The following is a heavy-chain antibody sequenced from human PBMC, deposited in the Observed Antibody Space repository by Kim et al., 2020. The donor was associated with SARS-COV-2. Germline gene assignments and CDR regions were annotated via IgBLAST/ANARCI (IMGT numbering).Heavy chain of an antibody. CDR1: GFTFSSYG. V-gene: IGHV3-30*18. CDR2: ISYDGSNK. CDR3: AKDIAAGVGSGYYWEDYYYGMDV. Sequence: GGSLRLSCAASGFTFSSYGMHWVRQAPGKGLEWVAVISYDGSNKYYADSVKGRFTISRDNSKNTLYLQMNSLRAEDTAVYYCAKDIAAGVGSGYYWEDYYYGMDVWGQGTTVTVSS. J-gene: IGHJ6*02. D-gene: IGHD3-22*01.